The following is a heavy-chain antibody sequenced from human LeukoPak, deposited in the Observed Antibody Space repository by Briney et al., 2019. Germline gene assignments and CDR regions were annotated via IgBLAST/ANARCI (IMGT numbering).Heavy chain of an antibody. D-gene: IGHD2-21*02. Sequence: SQTLSLTCAVSGGSISSGGYSWSWIRRPPGKGLEWIGYIYHSGSTYYNPSLKSRVTISVDRSKNQFSLKLSSVTAADTAVYYCAREVVTYFDYWGQGTLVTVSS. CDR1: GGSISSGGYS. CDR2: IYHSGST. V-gene: IGHV4-30-2*01. J-gene: IGHJ4*02. CDR3: AREVVTYFDY.